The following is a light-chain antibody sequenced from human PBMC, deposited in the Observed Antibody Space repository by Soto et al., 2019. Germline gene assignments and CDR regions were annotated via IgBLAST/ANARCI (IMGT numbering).Light chain of an antibody. CDR3: QQFNIYPIT. CDR1: QDIRGA. Sequence: AIQVTQSPSSLCASVGDRVTITCRASQDIRGALAWYQQKPGKAPKLLIYDVSTVQSGVPSRFSGRGSGTEFTLTITSLQPEDFATYYCQQFNIYPITFGQGTRLDI. CDR2: DVS. V-gene: IGKV1-13*02. J-gene: IGKJ5*01.